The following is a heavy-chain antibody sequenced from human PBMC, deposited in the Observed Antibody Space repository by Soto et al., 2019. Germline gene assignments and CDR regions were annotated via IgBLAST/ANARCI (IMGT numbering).Heavy chain of an antibody. CDR2: INPADSDI. D-gene: IGHD3-22*01. V-gene: IGHV5-51*01. CDR3: TRPQSSGWYDF. Sequence: GESLKISCKGSGYSFITHWIAWVRQMPGEGLEWMGIINPADSDIRYSPSFQGQVTISVDKSINTAYLQWSSLKASDTATYYCTRPQSSGWYDFWGQGTLVTVSS. CDR1: GYSFITHW. J-gene: IGHJ5*01.